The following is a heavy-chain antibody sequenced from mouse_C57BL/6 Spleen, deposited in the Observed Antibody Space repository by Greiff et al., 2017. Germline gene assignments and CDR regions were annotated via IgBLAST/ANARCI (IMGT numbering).Heavy chain of an antibody. CDR1: GYTFTDYE. V-gene: IGHV1-15*01. D-gene: IGHD2-4*01. J-gene: IGHJ4*01. Sequence: VKLQESGAELVRPGASVTLSCKASGYTFTDYEMHWVKPTPVHGLEWIGAIDPETGGPAYNQKFKGKALLTADKSSITAYMERRSLTSEDSAVYYCARGDYDPIYAMDYWGQGTSVTVSS. CDR3: ARGDYDPIYAMDY. CDR2: IDPETGGP.